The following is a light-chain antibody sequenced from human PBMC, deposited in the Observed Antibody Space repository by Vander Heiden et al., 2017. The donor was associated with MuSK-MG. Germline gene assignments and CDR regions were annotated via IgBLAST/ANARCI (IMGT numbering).Light chain of an antibody. CDR1: QSIGTYF. CDR3: QHDGNPPIT. J-gene: IGKJ4*01. CDR2: ATS. Sequence: EVVLTQSPGTLSLSPGERATLSCRASQSIGTYFLAWYQQSPGQAPRLLIYATSKRASGIPDRFTGSGSGTDFTLTINRLEPEDSAVYYCQHDGNPPITFGGGTSVEIK. V-gene: IGKV3-20*01.